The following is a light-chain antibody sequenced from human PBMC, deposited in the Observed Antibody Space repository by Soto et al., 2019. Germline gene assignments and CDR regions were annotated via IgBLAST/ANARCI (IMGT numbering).Light chain of an antibody. Sequence: QLVLTQPPSVSGAPGQRVTTSCTGNNSNLGAGYDVHWYQQLPGAAPKLVIFGNRNRPSGVPERFSGSKSDTSASLAITGLQAEDEADYYCQAYDYSLTASVFGGGTKVTVL. CDR2: GNR. CDR3: QAYDYSLTASV. CDR1: NSNLGAGYD. V-gene: IGLV1-40*01. J-gene: IGLJ3*02.